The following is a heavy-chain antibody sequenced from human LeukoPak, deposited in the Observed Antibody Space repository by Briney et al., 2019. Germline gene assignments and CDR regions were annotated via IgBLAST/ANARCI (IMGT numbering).Heavy chain of an antibody. J-gene: IGHJ4*02. Sequence: PGGSLRLSCAASGFTFSSYEMNWVRQAPGKGLEWVSYISSSGSTIYYADSVKGRFTISRDNAKNSLYLQMNSLRAEDTAVYYCARESRDGYNFDYWGQGTLVTVSS. D-gene: IGHD5-24*01. CDR1: GFTFSSYE. V-gene: IGHV3-48*03. CDR3: ARESRDGYNFDY. CDR2: ISSSGSTI.